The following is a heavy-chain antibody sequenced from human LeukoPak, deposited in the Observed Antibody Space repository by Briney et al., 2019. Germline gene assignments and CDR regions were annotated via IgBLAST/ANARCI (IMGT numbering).Heavy chain of an antibody. CDR3: ARDISKRRGYDYSSGC. J-gene: IGHJ4*02. CDR1: EFTFSRYW. V-gene: IGHV3-7*01. CDR2: IDEDGRDK. D-gene: IGHD4-11*01. Sequence: GGSLRLSCVVSEFTFSRYWMSWVRQAPGKGLEWVANIDEDGRDKYYVDSVKGRFTISGDNAKSSLYLQMNSLRVEDTAVYFCARDISKRRGYDYSSGCWGQGTLVTVSS.